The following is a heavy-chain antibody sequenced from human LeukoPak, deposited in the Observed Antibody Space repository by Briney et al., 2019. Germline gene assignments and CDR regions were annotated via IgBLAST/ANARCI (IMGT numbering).Heavy chain of an antibody. D-gene: IGHD2-15*01. CDR1: GFTFSSYS. CDR3: AKATLGSCSGVRCYPFDC. V-gene: IGHV3-21*04. Sequence: PGGSLRLSCAASGFTFSSYSMNWVRQAPGKELEWVSSITGSGSDTYYADSVKGRFTISRDNSKNTLYLQMNSLRGEDTAVYYCAKATLGSCSGVRCYPFDCWGQGTLVTVSS. J-gene: IGHJ4*02. CDR2: ITGSGSDT.